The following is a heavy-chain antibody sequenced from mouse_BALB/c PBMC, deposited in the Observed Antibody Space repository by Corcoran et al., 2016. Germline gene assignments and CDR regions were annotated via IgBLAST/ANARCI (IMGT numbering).Heavy chain of an antibody. Sequence: EVQLQQSGPELVKPGASVKMSCKASGDTFTSYVLHWVKQKPGQGLEWIGYINPYNDGTKYNEKFKGKTTLTSDKSSSTAYMELSSLTSEDSAVYYWAREGFAYWGQGTLVTVSA. J-gene: IGHJ3*01. CDR1: GDTFTSYV. V-gene: IGHV1S136*01. CDR3: AREGFAY. CDR2: INPYNDGT.